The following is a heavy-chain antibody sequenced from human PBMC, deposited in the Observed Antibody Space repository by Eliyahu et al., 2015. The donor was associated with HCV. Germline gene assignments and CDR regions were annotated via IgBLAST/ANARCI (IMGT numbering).Heavy chain of an antibody. J-gene: IGHJ4*02. V-gene: IGHV5-51*01. Sequence: EVQLVQSGAEVKKPGESLKISCTGSGYNFPKYWIGWVRQMPGKGLEWMGIVYPGDXDIRYSPSFQGQVTISADKSINTAYLQWSSLKASDSAMYFCARSKEESYCSGGSCYYPLFDFWGQGTLVTVSS. CDR1: GYNFPKYW. CDR3: ARSKEESYCSGGSCYYPLFDF. D-gene: IGHD2-15*01. CDR2: VYPGDXDI.